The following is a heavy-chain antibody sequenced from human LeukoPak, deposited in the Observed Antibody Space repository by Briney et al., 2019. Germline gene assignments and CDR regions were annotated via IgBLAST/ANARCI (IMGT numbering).Heavy chain of an antibody. J-gene: IGHJ4*02. CDR3: ARGEGILTGYYDY. CDR2: IYYSGST. V-gene: IGHV4-31*03. D-gene: IGHD3-9*01. CDR1: GGSISSGGYY. Sequence: PSETLSLTCTVSGGSISSGGYYWSWIRQHPGKGLEWIGYIYYSGSTYYNPSLKSRVTISVDTSKNQFSLKLSSVTAADTAVYYCARGEGILTGYYDYWGQGTLVTVSS.